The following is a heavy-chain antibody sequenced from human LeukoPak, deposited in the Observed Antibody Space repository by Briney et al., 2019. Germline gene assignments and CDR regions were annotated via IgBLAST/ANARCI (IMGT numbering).Heavy chain of an antibody. CDR1: GFTFGDYA. V-gene: IGHV3-49*04. Sequence: GGSLRLSCTASGFTFGDYAMSWVRQAPGKGLEWVGFIRSKAYGGTTEYAASVKGRFTISRDDSKSIAYLQMNSLKTEDTAVYYCTRENYDIWSGHDYWGQGTLVTVSS. D-gene: IGHD3-3*01. CDR3: TRENYDIWSGHDY. CDR2: IRSKAYGGTT. J-gene: IGHJ4*02.